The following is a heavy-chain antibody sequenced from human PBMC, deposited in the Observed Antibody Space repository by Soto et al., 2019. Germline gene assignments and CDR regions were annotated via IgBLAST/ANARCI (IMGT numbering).Heavy chain of an antibody. D-gene: IGHD6-19*01. CDR2: MNPNSGNT. J-gene: IGHJ4*02. Sequence: QVQLVQSGAEVKKPGASVKVSCKASGYRFTNSDINWVRQATGQGLEWMGWMNPNSGNTGYAQKFQGRVTMTTKTSITTAYMELSSLRSDDTAVYYCARGSSSGWYGEGVDYWGQGTLVTVSS. CDR3: ARGSSSGWYGEGVDY. CDR1: GYRFTNSD. V-gene: IGHV1-8*01.